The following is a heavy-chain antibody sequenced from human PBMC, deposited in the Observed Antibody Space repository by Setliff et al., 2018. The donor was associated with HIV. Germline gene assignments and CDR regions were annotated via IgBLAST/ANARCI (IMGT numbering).Heavy chain of an antibody. CDR1: GYSFTTYW. V-gene: IGHV5-51*01. J-gene: IGHJ3*02. D-gene: IGHD6-13*01. CDR3: ARTAPPRIAAPYNDPFDI. Sequence: GESLKISCKGSGYSFTTYWIGWVRQMPGKGLEWMGIIYPYDSDTRYSPSFQGQVIISADKSISTAYVQWSGLKAADTAVYYCARTAPPRIAAPYNDPFDIWGQGTMVTVSS. CDR2: IYPYDSDT.